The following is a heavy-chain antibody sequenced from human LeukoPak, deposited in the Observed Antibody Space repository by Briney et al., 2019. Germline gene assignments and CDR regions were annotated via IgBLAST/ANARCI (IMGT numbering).Heavy chain of an antibody. CDR3: ARDLGQYYDTSDNWFDP. D-gene: IGHD3-22*01. CDR2: INSDGINT. CDR1: GFTFSSYI. J-gene: IGHJ5*02. Sequence: GGSLRLSCAASGFTFSSYIMNWVRQAPGKGLEWVSRINSDGINTSYADSVKGRFTISRDNAKNTLNLQMNSLRAEDTAVYYCARDLGQYYDTSDNWFDPWGQGTLVTVSS. V-gene: IGHV3-74*01.